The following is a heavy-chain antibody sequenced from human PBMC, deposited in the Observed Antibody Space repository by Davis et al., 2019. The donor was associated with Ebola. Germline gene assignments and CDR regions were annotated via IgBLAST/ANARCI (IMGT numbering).Heavy chain of an antibody. CDR2: IHHSRGT. CDR1: VGSISNGDYS. CDR3: ARDDLSGLIDS. J-gene: IGHJ4*02. D-gene: IGHD1-26*01. V-gene: IGHV4-30-4*01. Sequence: SETLSLTCTVAVGSISNGDYSWSWIRQPPGKGLEWIGYIHHSRGTYYTPSFKSRRTLAVDTSKNQFTLNLISVTAADTAVYYCARDDLSGLIDSWDQRTLVIVSS.